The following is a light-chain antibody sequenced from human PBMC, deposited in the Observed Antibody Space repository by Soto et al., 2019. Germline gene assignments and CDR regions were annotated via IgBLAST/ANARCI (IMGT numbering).Light chain of an antibody. CDR3: QQRSTLPYT. V-gene: IGKV3-11*01. J-gene: IGKJ3*01. Sequence: EIVLTQSPATLSLSPGERATLSCRASQSVSTYLAWYQQKPGQAPRLLIHDASNRATGIPARFSGSGSGTDITRTISSLEPEDFAVYYWQQRSTLPYTFGPGTKVDV. CDR1: QSVSTY. CDR2: DAS.